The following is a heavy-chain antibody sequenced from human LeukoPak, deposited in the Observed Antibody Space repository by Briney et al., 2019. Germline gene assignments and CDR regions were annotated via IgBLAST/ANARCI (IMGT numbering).Heavy chain of an antibody. CDR2: ISSSGSTI. J-gene: IGHJ5*02. Sequence: GEPLRLSCAASGFTSSDYYMSWIRQAPGKGQEWVSYISSSGSTIYYADSVKGRFTISRDNAKNSLYLQMNSLRAEDTALYYCARGGAVNWFDRWGQGTLVTVSS. CDR3: ARGGAVNWFDR. D-gene: IGHD1-26*01. CDR1: GFTSSDYY. V-gene: IGHV3-11*01.